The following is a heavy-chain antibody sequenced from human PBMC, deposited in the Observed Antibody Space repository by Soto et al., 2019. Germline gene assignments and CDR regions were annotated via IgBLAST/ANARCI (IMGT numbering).Heavy chain of an antibody. J-gene: IGHJ5*02. D-gene: IGHD5-18*01. CDR3: AGFFGYRYGRVDP. CDR2: INHSGST. V-gene: IGHV4-34*01. Sequence: PSETLSLTCAVYGVSFNDYYWSWVRQPPGKGLEWSGEINHSGSTNYSPSLKSRATISVDTSKNQFSLKLRSVTAADTAVYYCAGFFGYRYGRVDPWGQGTQVTVSS. CDR1: GVSFNDYY.